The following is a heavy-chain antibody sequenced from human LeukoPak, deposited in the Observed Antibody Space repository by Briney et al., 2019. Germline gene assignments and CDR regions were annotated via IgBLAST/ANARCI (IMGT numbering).Heavy chain of an antibody. CDR1: GFTVSSNY. CDR3: ARERYSSGYHSTNWFDP. J-gene: IGHJ5*02. V-gene: IGHV3-66*01. D-gene: IGHD3-22*01. Sequence: GGSLRLSCTASGFTVSSNYMSWVRQAPGKGLEWVSVIYSGGSTNYADSVKGRFTISRDNSKNTLYLQMNSLRAEDTAVYYCARERYSSGYHSTNWFDPWGQGTLVTVSS. CDR2: IYSGGST.